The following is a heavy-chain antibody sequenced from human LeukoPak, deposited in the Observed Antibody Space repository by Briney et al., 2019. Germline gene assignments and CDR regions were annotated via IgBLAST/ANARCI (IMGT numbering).Heavy chain of an antibody. CDR1: GFTFNSYA. D-gene: IGHD1-1*01. CDR2: ISYDGSKI. V-gene: IGHV3-30*04. J-gene: IGHJ1*01. Sequence: GGSLRLSCAASGFTFNSYAMNWVRQAPGKGLEWVAVISYDGSKIYYSDSVNGRFTISRDNSKNTLYLQMNSLRAEDTAVYYCARGGTTLGRIREYFPHWGQGTLVIVSS. CDR3: ARGGTTLGRIREYFPH.